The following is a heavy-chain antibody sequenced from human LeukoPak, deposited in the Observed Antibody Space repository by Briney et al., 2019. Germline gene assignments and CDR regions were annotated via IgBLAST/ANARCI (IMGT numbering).Heavy chain of an antibody. CDR1: GGSISSSSYY. Sequence: SETLSLTCTVSGGSISSSSYYWGWIRQPPGKGLEWIGSIYYSGSTYYNPSLKSRVTISVDTSKNQFSLKLSSVTAADTAVYYCARVPLSAAGTPFDYWGQGTLVTVSS. V-gene: IGHV4-39*07. CDR2: IYYSGST. D-gene: IGHD6-13*01. CDR3: ARVPLSAAGTPFDY. J-gene: IGHJ4*02.